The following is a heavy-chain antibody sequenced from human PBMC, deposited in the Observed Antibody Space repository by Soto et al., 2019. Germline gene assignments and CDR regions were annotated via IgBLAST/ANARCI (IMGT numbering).Heavy chain of an antibody. V-gene: IGHV1-3*01. Sequence: ASVKVSCKASGYTFTSYAMHWVRQAPGQRLEWMGWINAGNGNTKYPQKFQGRVTITRDTSASTAYMELSSLRSEDTAVYYCARVYGAAAFRSWFDPWGQGTLVTVSS. CDR2: INAGNGNT. CDR1: GYTFTSYA. CDR3: ARVYGAAAFRSWFDP. J-gene: IGHJ5*02. D-gene: IGHD6-13*01.